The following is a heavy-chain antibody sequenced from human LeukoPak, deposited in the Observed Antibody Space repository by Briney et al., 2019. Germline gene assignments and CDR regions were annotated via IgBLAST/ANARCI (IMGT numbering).Heavy chain of an antibody. Sequence: GGALRLSCAVSGITLSNYGMSWVRQAPGKGLEWVAGISGSGGSTNYADSVKGRFSISRDNPKNTRYLQMNSLRAEDTAVYFCAKRGVVIRVILVGFHKEAYYFDSWGQGALVTVSS. D-gene: IGHD3-22*01. CDR2: ISGSGGST. V-gene: IGHV3-23*01. CDR1: GITLSNYG. J-gene: IGHJ4*02. CDR3: AKRGVVIRVILVGFHKEAYYFDS.